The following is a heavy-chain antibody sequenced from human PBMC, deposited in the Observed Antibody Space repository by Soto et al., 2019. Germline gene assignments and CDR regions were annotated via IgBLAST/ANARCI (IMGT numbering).Heavy chain of an antibody. CDR3: ARHDRYCSSTSCYTGTFDY. V-gene: IGHV1-69*13. CDR1: GGTFSSYA. CDR2: IIPIFGTA. D-gene: IGHD2-2*02. Sequence: SVKVSCKASGGTFSSYAISWVRQAPGQGLEWMGGIIPIFGTANYAQKFQGRFTITADESTSTAYMELSSLKSEDTAVYYCARHDRYCSSTSCYTGTFDYWGQGTLVTVSS. J-gene: IGHJ4*02.